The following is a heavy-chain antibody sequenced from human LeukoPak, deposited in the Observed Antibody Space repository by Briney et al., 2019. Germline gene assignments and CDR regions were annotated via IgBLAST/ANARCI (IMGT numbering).Heavy chain of an antibody. CDR1: EFIFSNYW. J-gene: IGHJ4*02. Sequence: PGGSLRLSCVGSEFIFSNYWMSWVRQAPGKGLEWVGRIKSKTDGGTTDYAAPVKGRFTISRDDSKNTLYLQMNSLKTEDTAVYYCTTVAPNLDFDYWGQGTLVTVSS. CDR2: IKSKTDGGTT. V-gene: IGHV3-15*01. CDR3: TTVAPNLDFDY.